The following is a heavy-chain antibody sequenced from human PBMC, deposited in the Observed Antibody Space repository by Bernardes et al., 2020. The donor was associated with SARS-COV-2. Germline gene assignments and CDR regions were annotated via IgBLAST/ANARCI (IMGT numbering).Heavy chain of an antibody. CDR1: GGSISSGGYY. D-gene: IGHD2-15*01. CDR3: ARGSTRGPSPFQFDP. CDR2: IYYSGST. Sequence: SETLSLTCTVSGGSISSGGYYWSWIRQHPGKGLEWIGYIYYSGSTYYNPSLKSRVTISVDKFNNKFSLNMKDVTAADTAVYYCARGSTRGPSPFQFDPWGQGILVSVSS. V-gene: IGHV4-31*03. J-gene: IGHJ5*02.